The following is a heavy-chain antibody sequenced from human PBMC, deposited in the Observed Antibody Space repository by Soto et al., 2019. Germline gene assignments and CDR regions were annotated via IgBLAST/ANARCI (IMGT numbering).Heavy chain of an antibody. V-gene: IGHV1-69*01. CDR2: IIPIFTTA. CDR1: GGTFSNYA. CDR3: AKDIGFQQHLFVFDN. Sequence: QVQLVQSGAEVKKPGSSVKVSCKASGGTFSNYAFSWVRQAPGQGLEWMGGIIPIFTTATYAPKFQDRVRITADESTSTVYMDLSSLRSEDTALYYCAKDIGFQQHLFVFDNWGQGTLVTVSS. J-gene: IGHJ4*02. D-gene: IGHD6-13*01.